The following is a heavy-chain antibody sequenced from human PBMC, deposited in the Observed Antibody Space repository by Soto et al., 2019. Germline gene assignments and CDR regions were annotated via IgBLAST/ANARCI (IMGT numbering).Heavy chain of an antibody. D-gene: IGHD3-22*01. Sequence: GGSLRLSCAASGFTFSSYAMHWVRQAPGKGLEWVAVISYDGSNKYYADSVKGRFTISRDNSKNTLYLQMNSLRAEDTAVYYCAKDANYYDSSAKDGSYAEYFQHWGQGTLVTVSS. V-gene: IGHV3-30-3*02. CDR3: AKDANYYDSSAKDGSYAEYFQH. CDR1: GFTFSSYA. CDR2: ISYDGSNK. J-gene: IGHJ1*01.